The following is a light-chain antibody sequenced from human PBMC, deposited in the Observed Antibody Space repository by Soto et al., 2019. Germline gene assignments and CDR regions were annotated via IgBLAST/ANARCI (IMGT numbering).Light chain of an antibody. V-gene: IGLV1-44*01. CDR2: SNY. CDR3: AASDDILNGYV. Sequence: QSVLTQPPSASGTPGQRVTISCSGSSSNIESNTVTWYQQLPGTAPKLVIYSNYDRPSGVPDRFSGSTSGTSDSLVIRGLQSEDEADYYCAASDDILNGYVFGGGTKVTVL. CDR1: SSNIESNT. J-gene: IGLJ1*01.